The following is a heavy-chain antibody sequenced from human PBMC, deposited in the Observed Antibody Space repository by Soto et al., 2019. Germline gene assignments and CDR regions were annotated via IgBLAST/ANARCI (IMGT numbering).Heavy chain of an antibody. J-gene: IGHJ6*02. D-gene: IGHD5-12*01. CDR3: ARDWRYRGMDV. Sequence: RFTISRDNSKNTLYLQMNSLRAEDTAVYYCARDWRYRGMDVWGQGTTVTVSS. V-gene: IGHV3-30*07.